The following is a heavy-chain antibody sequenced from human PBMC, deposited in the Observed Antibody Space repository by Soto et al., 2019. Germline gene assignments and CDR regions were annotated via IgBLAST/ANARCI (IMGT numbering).Heavy chain of an antibody. CDR1: GFPFSNHW. D-gene: IGHD1-26*01. CDR3: AKEYR. V-gene: IGHV3-7*01. CDR2: RKEAGSKK. J-gene: IGHJ4*02. Sequence: EVQLVESGGGLVQPRGSLRLSCTASGFPFSNHWMSWFRQAPGKGLERVASRKEAGSKKYYVDSVKGRFTISRDKAKNSLYLQRNSLRAEDTAVYYCAKEYRWGQGTLVTVSS.